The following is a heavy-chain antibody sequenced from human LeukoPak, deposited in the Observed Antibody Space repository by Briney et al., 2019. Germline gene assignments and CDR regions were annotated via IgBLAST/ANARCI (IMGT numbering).Heavy chain of an antibody. D-gene: IGHD5-24*01. CDR2: IYTSGST. J-gene: IGHJ5*02. Sequence: SETLSLTCTVSGGSISSYYWSWIRQPAGKGLEWIGRIYTSGSTNYNPSLKSRVTMSVDMSKNQFSLKLSSVTAADTAVYYCARVVEMATIYNWFDPWGQGTLVTVSS. CDR1: GGSISSYY. CDR3: ARVVEMATIYNWFDP. V-gene: IGHV4-4*07.